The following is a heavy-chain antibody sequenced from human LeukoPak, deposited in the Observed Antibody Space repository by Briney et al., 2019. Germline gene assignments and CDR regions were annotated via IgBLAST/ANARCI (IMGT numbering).Heavy chain of an antibody. CDR1: GGSISSSTYY. D-gene: IGHD3-10*01. CDR3: VLVYYGSGSYYGTPPGGDY. V-gene: IGHV4-39*01. CDR2: IYYSGTT. Sequence: SGTLSLTCTVSGGSISSSTYYWGWIRQPPGKGLEWIGSIYYSGTTYYNPSLKSRVTLSVDTSKNQSSLKLSSVTAADTAVFYCVLVYYGSGSYYGTPPGGDYWGQGTLVTVSS. J-gene: IGHJ4*02.